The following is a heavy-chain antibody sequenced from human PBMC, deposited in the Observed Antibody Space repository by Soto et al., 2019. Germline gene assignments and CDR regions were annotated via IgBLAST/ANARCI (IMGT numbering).Heavy chain of an antibody. D-gene: IGHD6-19*01. CDR1: FTSFD. J-gene: IGHJ6*02. CDR2: MNPNSGDT. CDR3: ARGRGSSACQFAYAYMDG. Sequence: QVQLVQSGAEVKKPGASVKVSCAFTSFDINWVRQAAGQGLEGMAWMNPNSGDTRDAQKLQCRVTMTRDTATFTAYMELNNLRSEDTSVYYGARGRGSSACQFAYAYMDGWAQGTTVTVSS. V-gene: IGHV1-8*01.